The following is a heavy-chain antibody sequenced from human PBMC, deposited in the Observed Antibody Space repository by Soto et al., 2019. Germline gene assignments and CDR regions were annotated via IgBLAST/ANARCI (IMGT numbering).Heavy chain of an antibody. CDR2: ISYDGSNK. J-gene: IGHJ3*02. CDR1: GFTFSSYG. V-gene: IGHV3-30*18. CDR3: AKATVGAFDT. D-gene: IGHD4-17*01. Sequence: GSLRLSCAASGFTFSSYGMHWVRQAPGKGLEWVAVISYDGSNKYYADSVKGRFTISRDNSKNTLYLQMNSLRAEDTAVYYCAKATVGAFDTWGQGTMVTVSS.